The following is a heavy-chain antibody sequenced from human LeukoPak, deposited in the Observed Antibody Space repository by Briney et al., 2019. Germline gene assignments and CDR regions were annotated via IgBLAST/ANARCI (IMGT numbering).Heavy chain of an antibody. J-gene: IGHJ4*02. CDR2: ISSSSSYI. Sequence: GGSLRLSCAASGFTFSSYSMNRVRQAPGKGLEWVSSISSSSSYIYYADSVKGRFTISRDNAKNSLYLQMNSLRAEDTAVYYCARDQAYYYDSSGYYGDYWGQGTLVTVSS. CDR3: ARDQAYYYDSSGYYGDY. V-gene: IGHV3-21*01. D-gene: IGHD3-22*01. CDR1: GFTFSSYS.